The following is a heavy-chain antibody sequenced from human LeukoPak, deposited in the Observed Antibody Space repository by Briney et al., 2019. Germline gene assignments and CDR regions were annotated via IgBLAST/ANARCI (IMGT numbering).Heavy chain of an antibody. CDR2: ISWNSGSI. J-gene: IGHJ4*02. CDR3: AKDSRYSSGWYYFDY. CDR1: GFTFDDYV. D-gene: IGHD6-19*01. Sequence: GGSLRLSCAASGFTFDDYVMHWVRQAPGKGLEWVSGISWNSGSIGYADSVKGRFTISRDNAKNSLYLQMNSLRAEDTALYYCAKDSRYSSGWYYFDYWGQGTLVTVSS. V-gene: IGHV3-9*01.